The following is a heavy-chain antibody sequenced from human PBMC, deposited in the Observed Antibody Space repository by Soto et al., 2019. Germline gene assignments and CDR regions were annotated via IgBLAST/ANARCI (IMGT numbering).Heavy chain of an antibody. Sequence: PSETLSLTCTVAGASLINYFWSWIRQPPGKGLEWIGYIYSSGSTNSNPSLKSRVTFSVDTSKNQFSLKLGSLTTADTAFYYCARAPGYYGDFFDFWGQGTLVTVSS. D-gene: IGHD4-17*01. V-gene: IGHV4-59*01. CDR2: IYSSGST. J-gene: IGHJ4*02. CDR1: GASLINYF. CDR3: ARAPGYYGDFFDF.